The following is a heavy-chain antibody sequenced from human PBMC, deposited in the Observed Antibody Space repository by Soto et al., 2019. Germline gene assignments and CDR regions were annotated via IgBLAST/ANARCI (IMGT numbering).Heavy chain of an antibody. CDR1: GFTFRGYW. J-gene: IGHJ4*02. D-gene: IGHD4-17*01. CDR2: IKTDGSST. CDR3: ARDADDSGALFDY. V-gene: IGHV3-74*01. Sequence: GRSLRLSCAASGFTFRGYWMRCVRQVPGKELVWVSHIKTDGSSTKYADSVKGRFTISRDNAKNTLYLQMNSLRAEDTAVYYCARDADDSGALFDYWGQGTLVTVSS.